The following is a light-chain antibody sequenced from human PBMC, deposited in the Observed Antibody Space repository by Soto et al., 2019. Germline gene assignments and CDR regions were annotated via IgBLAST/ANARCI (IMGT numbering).Light chain of an antibody. Sequence: DIQMTQSPSPLSSSVGDKVTITCRASQSISTWLAWYQQKPGKAPKLLIYKTSTLESGVPSRFRGSGSGTEFTLTISSLKPDDFATYYCQHYNTSSQTFGHGTKVDIK. CDR1: QSISTW. CDR3: QHYNTSSQT. V-gene: IGKV1-5*03. J-gene: IGKJ1*01. CDR2: KTS.